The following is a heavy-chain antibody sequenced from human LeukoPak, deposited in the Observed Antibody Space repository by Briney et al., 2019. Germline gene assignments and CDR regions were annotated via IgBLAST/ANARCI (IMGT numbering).Heavy chain of an antibody. V-gene: IGHV1-18*01. CDR1: GYTFKNYA. CDR2: ISTYNGDT. CDR3: ARDPSNTSGRYVYFYY. J-gene: IGHJ4*02. Sequence: ASVKVSCRASGYTFKNYAISWVRQAPGQGLEWMAWISTYNGDTHYAQKFQGRVTMTTDTSTSTAYMELRSLRPDDTAVYYSARDPSNTSGRYVYFYYWGQGTLVSVSS. D-gene: IGHD6-19*01.